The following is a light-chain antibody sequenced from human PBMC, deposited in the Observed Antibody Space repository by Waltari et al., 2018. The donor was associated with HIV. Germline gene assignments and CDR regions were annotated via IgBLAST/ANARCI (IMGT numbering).Light chain of an antibody. Sequence: QSALTQPRSVSGSPGQSVTISCTGTSSDVGVYNFVSWYQQHPGKAPKLMIYDVSKRPSGVPDRFSGSKSGNTASLTISGLQAEDEADYYCCTYAASNVIFGGGTKLTVL. J-gene: IGLJ2*01. CDR1: SSDVGVYNF. CDR3: CTYAASNVI. V-gene: IGLV2-11*01. CDR2: DVS.